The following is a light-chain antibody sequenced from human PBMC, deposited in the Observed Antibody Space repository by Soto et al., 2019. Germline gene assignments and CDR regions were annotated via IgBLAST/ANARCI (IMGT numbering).Light chain of an antibody. CDR2: GAS. Sequence: DVQLTQSPSSLSASVGDRVTITCRASQGISNYLAWYQQKPGKVPKLLIYGASTLQSGVPSRFSGSGSGTDFTLTISSLQPEDVATYYCQNYNSAPYTFGQGTKLEIK. CDR1: QGISNY. CDR3: QNYNSAPYT. V-gene: IGKV1-27*01. J-gene: IGKJ2*01.